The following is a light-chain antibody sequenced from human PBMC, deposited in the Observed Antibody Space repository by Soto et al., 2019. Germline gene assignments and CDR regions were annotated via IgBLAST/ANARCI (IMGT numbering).Light chain of an antibody. Sequence: QSVLTQPPSASGSFGQSVTISCTGTSSDVGGYNYVSWYQQHPGKAPKLMIYEVSERPSGVPDRFSASKCGNTATLTVSGLQADDEADYYCRSNSGNNYDYVFGPGTKVTVL. CDR1: SSDVGGYNY. CDR3: RSNSGNNYDYV. V-gene: IGLV2-8*01. CDR2: EVS. J-gene: IGLJ1*01.